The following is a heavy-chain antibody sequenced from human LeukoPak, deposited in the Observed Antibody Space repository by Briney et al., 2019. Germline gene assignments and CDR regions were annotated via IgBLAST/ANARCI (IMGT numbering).Heavy chain of an antibody. V-gene: IGHV4-61*01. CDR3: ARSHGSGSYYNLNDY. D-gene: IGHD3-10*01. J-gene: IGHJ4*02. Sequence: SETLSLTCTASGGSISSSSYYWSWIRQPPGKGLEWIGYIYYSGSTNYNPSLRSRVTISVDTSKNQFSLKLSSVTAADTAVYYCARSHGSGSYYNLNDYWGQGTLVTVSS. CDR1: GGSISSSSYY. CDR2: IYYSGST.